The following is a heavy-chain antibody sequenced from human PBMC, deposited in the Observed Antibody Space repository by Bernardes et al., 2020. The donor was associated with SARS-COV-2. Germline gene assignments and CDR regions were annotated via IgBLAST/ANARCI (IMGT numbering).Heavy chain of an antibody. J-gene: IGHJ4*02. Sequence: SETLSLTCTLSGGSVSSNNFYWTWIRQPPGRGLEWIGSISDSGNTKSNPSLNSRLSMSVDTSKNQFSLTLTSVTPADTAVYYCARSGHYYPAYWGQGTLVTVSS. CDR2: ISDSGNT. D-gene: IGHD3-3*01. CDR1: GGSVSSNNFY. CDR3: ARSGHYYPAY. V-gene: IGHV4-61*01.